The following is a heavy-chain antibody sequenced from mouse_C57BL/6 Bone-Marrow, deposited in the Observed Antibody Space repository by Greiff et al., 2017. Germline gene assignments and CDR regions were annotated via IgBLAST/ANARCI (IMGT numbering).Heavy chain of an antibody. J-gene: IGHJ3*01. Sequence: QVQLQQSGAGLARPGASVKLSCKASGYTFTSYGISWVKQRTGQGLEWIGEIYPRSGNTYYNEKFKGKATLTADKSSSTAYMELRSLTSEDSAVYFCARGRLGGFAYWGQGTLVTVSA. CDR2: IYPRSGNT. D-gene: IGHD4-1*01. CDR3: ARGRLGGFAY. CDR1: GYTFTSYG. V-gene: IGHV1-81*01.